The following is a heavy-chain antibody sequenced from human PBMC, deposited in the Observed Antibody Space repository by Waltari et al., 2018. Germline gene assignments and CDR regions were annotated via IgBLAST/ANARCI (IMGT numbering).Heavy chain of an antibody. CDR1: GFTFSSYA. V-gene: IGHV3-23*01. CDR2: ISISGGST. Sequence: EVQLLESGGGLVQPGGSLRLSCAASGFTFSSYAMTWVRQAPGKGLEWVSVISISGGSTYYADSVKGRFTFSRDNSKNTLYLQMNSLRAEDTAVYYCAKGVYGGLVWAFDYWGQGTLVTVSS. CDR3: AKGVYGGLVWAFDY. J-gene: IGHJ4*02. D-gene: IGHD4-17*01.